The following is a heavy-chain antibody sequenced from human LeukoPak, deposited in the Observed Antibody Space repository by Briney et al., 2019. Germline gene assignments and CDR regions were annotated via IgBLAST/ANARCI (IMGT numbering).Heavy chain of an antibody. Sequence: PGGSLRLSCAASGFTFSSYAMHWVRQAPGKGLEWVASINEDGSEKYYVDSVKGRLTVSRDNAKNSLYLQMNSLRVEDTAVYYCTRDSGRFRLDYWGQGILVTVSS. CDR2: INEDGSEK. CDR1: GFTFSSYA. CDR3: TRDSGRFRLDY. D-gene: IGHD6-19*01. V-gene: IGHV3-7*01. J-gene: IGHJ4*02.